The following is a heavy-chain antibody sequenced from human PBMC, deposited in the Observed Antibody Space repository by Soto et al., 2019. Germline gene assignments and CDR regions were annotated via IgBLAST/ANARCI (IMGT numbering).Heavy chain of an antibody. CDR1: GGALTSGSYS. J-gene: IGHJ4*02. V-gene: IGHV4-30-2*01. CDR3: ARGREFDS. CDR2: IFPSGPT. Sequence: TLSLTCAVSGGALTSGSYSWSGIRQPPGKGLTWIGYIFPSGPTYYNPSLKSRVSISIAVSKNQFSLNLRSMTAADAAVYYCARGREFDSWGQGTLVTVSS.